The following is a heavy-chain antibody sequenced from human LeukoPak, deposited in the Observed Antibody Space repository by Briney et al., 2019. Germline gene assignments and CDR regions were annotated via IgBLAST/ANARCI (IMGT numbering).Heavy chain of an antibody. V-gene: IGHV1-8*01. D-gene: IGHD2-15*01. CDR2: MNPNSGNT. CDR1: GYTFTSYD. CDR3: TFSCSGGSCSGDWFDP. J-gene: IGHJ5*02. Sequence: ASVKVSCKASGYTFTSYDINWVRQATGQGLEWMGWMNPNSGNTGYAQKFQGRVTMTRNTSISTAYMELSSLRSEDTAVYYCTFSCSGGSCSGDWFDPWGQGTLVTVSS.